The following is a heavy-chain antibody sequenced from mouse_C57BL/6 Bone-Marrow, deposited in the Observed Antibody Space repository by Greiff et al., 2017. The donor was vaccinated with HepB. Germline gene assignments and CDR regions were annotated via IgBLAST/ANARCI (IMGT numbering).Heavy chain of an antibody. CDR1: GYSITSGYY. Sequence: EVKLQESGPGLVKPSQSLSLTCSVTGYSITSGYYWNWIRQFPGNKLEWMGYISYDGSNNYNPSLKNRISITRDTSTNKFFLKLNSVTPEDSATYYCARDLGGNYPYAMDYWGQGTSVTVSS. D-gene: IGHD2-1*01. CDR3: ARDLGGNYPYAMDY. CDR2: ISYDGSN. J-gene: IGHJ4*01. V-gene: IGHV3-6*01.